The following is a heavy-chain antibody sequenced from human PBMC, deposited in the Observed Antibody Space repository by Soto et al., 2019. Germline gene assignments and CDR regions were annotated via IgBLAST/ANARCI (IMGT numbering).Heavy chain of an antibody. CDR2: VYYTGFT. CDR1: GDSISSSYY. CDR3: ARLPVVVIALGYFAP. J-gene: IGHJ5*02. D-gene: IGHD2-21*01. Sequence: QLQLQESGPGLVKPSETLSLTCTVSGDSISSSYYWGWVRQPPGKGLECIGAVYYTGFTYSNPSLKSRLTISLDTSKNQFSLGLSSVTAADTAIYYCARLPVVVIALGYFAPWGAGTLVTVSS. V-gene: IGHV4-39*01.